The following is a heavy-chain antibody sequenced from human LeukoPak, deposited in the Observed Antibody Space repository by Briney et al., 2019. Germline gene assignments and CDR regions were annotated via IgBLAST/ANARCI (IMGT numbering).Heavy chain of an antibody. V-gene: IGHV1-8*03. J-gene: IGHJ4*02. Sequence: ASVKVSCKASGYTFTNYDINWVRQATGQGLEWLGWMNPNSGNTGFAQKFQGGVTITRNTSIGTVYMELSSLRSEDTAVYYCARNSYDSSGYYQPSSFDYWGQGTLVTVSS. CDR1: GYTFTNYD. D-gene: IGHD3-22*01. CDR2: MNPNSGNT. CDR3: ARNSYDSSGYYQPSSFDY.